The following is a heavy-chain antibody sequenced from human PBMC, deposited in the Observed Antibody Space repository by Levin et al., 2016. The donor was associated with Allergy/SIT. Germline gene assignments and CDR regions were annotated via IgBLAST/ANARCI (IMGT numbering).Heavy chain of an antibody. V-gene: IGHV3-11*06. D-gene: IGHD2-8*01. CDR1: GFTFSDYY. CDR2: ISSSSSYT. Sequence: GESLKISCAASGFTFSDYYMSWIRQAPGKGLEWVSYISSSSSYTNYADSVKGRFTISRDNSKNTLYLQMNSLGAEDTAVYYCAKELIRSWPYFDYWGQGTLVTVSS. J-gene: IGHJ4*02. CDR3: AKELIRSWPYFDY.